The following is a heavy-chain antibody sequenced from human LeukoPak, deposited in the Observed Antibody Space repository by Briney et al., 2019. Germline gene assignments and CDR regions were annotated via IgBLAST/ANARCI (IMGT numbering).Heavy chain of an antibody. Sequence: PGGSLRLSCAASGFTFSSYGMHWVRQAPGKGLEWVAFIRYDGSNKYYADSVKGRFTISRDNSKNTLYLQMNSLRAEDTAVYYCAKTGDDFWSGYYLYWGQGTLVTVSS. CDR1: GFTFSSYG. CDR3: AKTGDDFWSGYYLY. V-gene: IGHV3-30*02. CDR2: IRYDGSNK. D-gene: IGHD3-3*01. J-gene: IGHJ4*02.